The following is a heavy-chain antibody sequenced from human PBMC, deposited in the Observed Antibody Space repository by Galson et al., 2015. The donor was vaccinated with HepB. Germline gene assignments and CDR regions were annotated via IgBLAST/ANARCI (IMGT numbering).Heavy chain of an antibody. V-gene: IGHV3-33*01. CDR1: GFNFSNYC. CDR3: ARGEGRFLEWLLRRSCLEK. CDR2: IWYDGSNK. J-gene: IGHJ4*02. D-gene: IGHD3-3*01. Sequence: SLRLSCAASGFNFSNYCMHWVRQAPGKGLEWVAVIWYDGSNKYYADSVKGRFTISRDNSKNTLNLQMNSLRAEDTAIYYCARGEGRFLEWLLRRSCLEKWGQGTLVTVSS.